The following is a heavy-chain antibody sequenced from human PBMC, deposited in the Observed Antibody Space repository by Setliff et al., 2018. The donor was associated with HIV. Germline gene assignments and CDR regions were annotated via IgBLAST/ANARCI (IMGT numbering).Heavy chain of an antibody. CDR3: ARFKPPYCSSRNCYWGAFDI. J-gene: IGHJ3*02. CDR2: INHSGST. CDR1: GGSFSDYY. Sequence: SETLSLTCAVYGGSFSDYYWTWIRQPPGKGLEWIGEINHSGSTNCNPSLKSRVTISVDTSKNQFSLRMTSVTAADTAVYHCARFKPPYCSSRNCYWGAFDIWGQGAMVTVSS. V-gene: IGHV4-34*01. D-gene: IGHD2-2*01.